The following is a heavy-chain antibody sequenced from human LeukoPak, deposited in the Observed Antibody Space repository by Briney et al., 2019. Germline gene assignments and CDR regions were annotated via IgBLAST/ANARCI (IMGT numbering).Heavy chain of an antibody. J-gene: IGHJ1*01. V-gene: IGHV4-31*03. Sequence: SETLSLTCSVSGDPITSGGSYWSWIRQHPGEGLEWIGYIYYNGSTYYNPSLKTRVTISVDTSRTQFSLKLSSVTAADTAVYFCASQANYYDSRGYFLHWGQGILVTVSS. CDR3: ASQANYYDSRGYFLH. CDR1: GDPITSGGSY. CDR2: IYYNGST. D-gene: IGHD3-22*01.